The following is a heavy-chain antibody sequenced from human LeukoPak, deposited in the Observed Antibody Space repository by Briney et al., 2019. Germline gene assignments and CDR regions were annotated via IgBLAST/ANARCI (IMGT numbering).Heavy chain of an antibody. D-gene: IGHD1-26*01. J-gene: IGHJ4*02. Sequence: SETLSLTCTVSGGSISSGDYYWSWIRQPPGKGLGWIGYIYYSGSTHYNPSLKSRVTISVDTSKNQFSLKLSSVTAADTAVYYCARAPVGATRYFDYWGQGTLATVSS. CDR3: ARAPVGATRYFDY. CDR1: GGSISSGDYY. V-gene: IGHV4-30-4*08. CDR2: IYYSGST.